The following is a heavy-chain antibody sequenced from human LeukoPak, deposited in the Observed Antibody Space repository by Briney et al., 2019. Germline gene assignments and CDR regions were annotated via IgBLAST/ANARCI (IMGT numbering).Heavy chain of an antibody. D-gene: IGHD3-3*01. V-gene: IGHV1-24*01. Sequence: ASVKVSCKVSGYTLTELSMHWVRQAPGKGLEWMGGFDPEDGETIYAQKFQGRVTMTTDTSTSTAYMELRSLRSDDTAVYFCARDTQYYDFWSGYPVFDYWGQGTLVTVSS. CDR1: GYTLTELS. J-gene: IGHJ4*02. CDR3: ARDTQYYDFWSGYPVFDY. CDR2: FDPEDGET.